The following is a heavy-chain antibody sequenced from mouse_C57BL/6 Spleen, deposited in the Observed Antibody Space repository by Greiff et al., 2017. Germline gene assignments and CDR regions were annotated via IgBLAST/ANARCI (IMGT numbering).Heavy chain of an antibody. D-gene: IGHD1-1*01. J-gene: IGHJ2*01. V-gene: IGHV5-6*02. Sequence: DVKLVESGGDLVKPGGSLKLSCAASGFTFSSYGMSWVRQTPDKRLEWIATISSGGSYTYYPDSVKGRFTISRDNAKNTLYLQMSSLKSEDTAMYYCARRATTDDFDYWGQGTTLTVSS. CDR3: ARRATTDDFDY. CDR2: ISSGGSYT. CDR1: GFTFSSYG.